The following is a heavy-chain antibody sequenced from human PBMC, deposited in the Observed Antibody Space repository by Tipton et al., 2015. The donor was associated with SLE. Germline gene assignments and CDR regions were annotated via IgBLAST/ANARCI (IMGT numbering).Heavy chain of an antibody. J-gene: IGHJ4*02. D-gene: IGHD3-16*01. CDR3: AGGGGYLDY. Sequence: TLSLTCTVSGGSISSGSYYWSWIRQPAGKGLEWIGRIYTSGSTNYNPSLKSRVTISVDTSKNQFSLKLSSVTAADTAVYYCAGGGGYLDYWGQGTLVTVSS. CDR1: GGSISSGSYY. V-gene: IGHV4-61*02. CDR2: IYTSGST.